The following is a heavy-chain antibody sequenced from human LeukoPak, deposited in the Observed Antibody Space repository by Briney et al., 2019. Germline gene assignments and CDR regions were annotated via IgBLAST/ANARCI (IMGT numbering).Heavy chain of an antibody. CDR2: IIPIFGTA. Sequence: SVKVSCKASGGTSSSYAISWVRQAPGQGLEWMGGIIPIFGTANYAQKFQGRVTITADESTSTAYMELSSLRSEDTAVYYCARDDGCSSTSCYWAYYYYMDVWGKGTTVTVSS. J-gene: IGHJ6*03. CDR3: ARDDGCSSTSCYWAYYYYMDV. D-gene: IGHD2-2*01. V-gene: IGHV1-69*13. CDR1: GGTSSSYA.